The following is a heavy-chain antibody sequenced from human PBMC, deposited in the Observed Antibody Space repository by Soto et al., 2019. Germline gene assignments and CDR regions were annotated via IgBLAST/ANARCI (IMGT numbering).Heavy chain of an antibody. V-gene: IGHV1-69*01. CDR3: ARGPKAVAGFDYYDYGMDV. CDR2: IIPIFGTA. D-gene: IGHD6-19*01. Sequence: QVQLVQSGAEVKKPGSSVKVSCKASGGTFSSYAISWVRQAPGQGREGRGGIIPIFGTANYAPKCQGRVTITADESPSTAYMALSSRRSEDTAVYSCARGPKAVAGFDYYDYGMDVWGQGTTVTVSS. CDR1: GGTFSSYA. J-gene: IGHJ6*02.